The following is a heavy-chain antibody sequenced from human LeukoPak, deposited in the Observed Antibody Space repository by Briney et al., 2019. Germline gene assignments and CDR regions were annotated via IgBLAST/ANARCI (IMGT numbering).Heavy chain of an antibody. V-gene: IGHV4-59*08. J-gene: IGHJ4*02. CDR1: GGSINNFF. CDR2: IYYSGST. Sequence: SETLSLTCTFSGGSINNFFWNWVRQPPGKGLEWIGYIYYSGSTNYNPSLRSRVTMSVDTSKNQFSLKLRSVTAADTAVYYCARGTAPDTHWGQGALVTVSS. D-gene: IGHD6-13*01. CDR3: ARGTAPDTH.